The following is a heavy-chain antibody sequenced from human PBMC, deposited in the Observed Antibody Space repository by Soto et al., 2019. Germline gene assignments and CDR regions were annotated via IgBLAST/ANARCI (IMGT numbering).Heavy chain of an antibody. D-gene: IGHD5-12*01. CDR1: GGSISSGGYY. CDR2: IYYSGST. CDR3: AREASNSGYDHNWFDP. Sequence: SETLSLTCTVSGGSISSGGYYWSWIRQHPGKSLEWIGYIYYSGSTYYNPSLKSRVTISVDTSKNQFSLKLSSVTAADTAVYYCAREASNSGYDHNWFDPWGQGTLVTVSS. V-gene: IGHV4-31*03. J-gene: IGHJ5*02.